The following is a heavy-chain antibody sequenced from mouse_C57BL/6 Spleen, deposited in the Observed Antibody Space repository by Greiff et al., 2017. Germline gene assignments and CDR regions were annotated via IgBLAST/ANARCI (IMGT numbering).Heavy chain of an antibody. D-gene: IGHD1-1*01. CDR2: IYWDDDK. CDR1: GFSLSTSGMG. J-gene: IGHJ4*01. CDR3: ARRAREDYSYYAMDY. V-gene: IGHV8-12*01. Sequence: QVQLQQSGPGILQSSQTLSLTCSFSGFSLSTSGMGVSWIRQPSGKGLEWLAHIYWDDDKRYNPSLKSRLTISKDTSRNQVFLKITSVDTADTATYYCARRAREDYSYYAMDYWGQGTSVTVSS.